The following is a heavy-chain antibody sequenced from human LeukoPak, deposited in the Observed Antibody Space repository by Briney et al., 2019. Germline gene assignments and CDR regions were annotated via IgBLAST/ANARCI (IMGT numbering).Heavy chain of an antibody. V-gene: IGHV4-59*08. D-gene: IGHD6-13*01. J-gene: IGHJ3*02. CDR1: GGSISSYY. Sequence: SETLSLTCTVSGGSISSYYWSWIRQPPGKGLEWIGYIYYSGSTNYNPSLKSRVTISADTSKNQFSLKLSSVTAADTAVYYCARVPWTGYSSSYGAFDIWGQGTMVTVSS. CDR2: IYYSGST. CDR3: ARVPWTGYSSSYGAFDI.